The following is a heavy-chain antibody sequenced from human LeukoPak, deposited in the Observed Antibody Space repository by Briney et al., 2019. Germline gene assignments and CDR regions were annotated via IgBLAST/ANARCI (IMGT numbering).Heavy chain of an antibody. D-gene: IGHD1-26*01. Sequence: RSGGSLRLSCAASGFTFSSYWMSWVRQAPGKGLEWVANIKQDGSEKYYVDSVKGRFTIPRDNAKNSLYLQMNSLRAEDTAVYYCARDKIVGATHFDYWGQGTLVTVSS. J-gene: IGHJ4*02. V-gene: IGHV3-7*01. CDR1: GFTFSSYW. CDR2: IKQDGSEK. CDR3: ARDKIVGATHFDY.